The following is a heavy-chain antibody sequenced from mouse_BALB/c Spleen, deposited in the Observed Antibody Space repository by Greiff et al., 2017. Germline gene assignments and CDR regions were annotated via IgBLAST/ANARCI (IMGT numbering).Heavy chain of an antibody. CDR1: GYTFTDYA. CDR2: ISTYYGDA. Sequence: VQLQQSGAELVRPGVSVKISCKGSGYTFTDYAMHWVKQSHAKSLEWIGVISTYYGDASYNQKFKGKATMTVDKSSSTAYMELARLTSEDSAIYYCARLGSYAMDYWGQGTSVTVSS. D-gene: IGHD4-1*01. J-gene: IGHJ4*01. CDR3: ARLGSYAMDY. V-gene: IGHV1S137*01.